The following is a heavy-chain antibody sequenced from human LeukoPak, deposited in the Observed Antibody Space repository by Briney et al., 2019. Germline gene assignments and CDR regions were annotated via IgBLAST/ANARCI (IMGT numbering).Heavy chain of an antibody. J-gene: IGHJ4*02. D-gene: IGHD3-9*01. Sequence: GGSLRLSCAASGFTFSNAWMNWVRQAPGKGLEWVGRIKSKTDGGTTDYAAPVKGRFTISRDDSKNTLYLQMNSPKTEDTAVYYCTTVHYDILTGYLRDYWGQGTLVTVSS. V-gene: IGHV3-15*07. CDR3: TTVHYDILTGYLRDY. CDR2: IKSKTDGGTT. CDR1: GFTFSNAW.